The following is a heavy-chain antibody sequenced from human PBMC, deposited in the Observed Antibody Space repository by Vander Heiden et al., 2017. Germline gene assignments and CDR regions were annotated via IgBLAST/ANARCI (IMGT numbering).Heavy chain of an antibody. CDR1: GFTFSSYG. CDR3: ARVEMEQWLRVYYYYGMDV. J-gene: IGHJ6*02. V-gene: IGHV3-33*01. Sequence: QVQLVESGGGVVQPGRSLRLSCAACGFTFSSYGMHWVRQAPGKGLEWVAVIWYDGSNKYYADSVKGRFTISRDNSKNTLYLQMNSLRAEDTAVYYCARVEMEQWLRVYYYYGMDVWGQGTTVTVSS. D-gene: IGHD6-19*01. CDR2: IWYDGSNK.